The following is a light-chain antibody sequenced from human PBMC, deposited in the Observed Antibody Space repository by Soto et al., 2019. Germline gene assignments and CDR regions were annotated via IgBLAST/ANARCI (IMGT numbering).Light chain of an antibody. J-gene: IGLJ3*02. V-gene: IGLV2-23*01. CDR2: EGT. CDR1: SSDVGAYNL. CDR3: CSYAGSRTFV. Sequence: QSALTQPASVSGSPGQSITVSCTGTSSDVGAYNLVSWYQQHPGKAPRLIIYEGTKRPSGISHRFSGSKSDNTASLTISGLRAEDEAHYHCCSYAGSRTFVFGGGTKLPS.